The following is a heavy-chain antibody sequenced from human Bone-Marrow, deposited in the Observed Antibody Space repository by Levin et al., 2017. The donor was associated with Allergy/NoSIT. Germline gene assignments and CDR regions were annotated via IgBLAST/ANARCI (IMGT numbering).Heavy chain of an antibody. CDR1: GFTFSSYS. Sequence: PGGSLRLSCAASGFTFSSYSMNWVRQAPGKGLEWVSSISSSSSYIYYADSVKGRFTISRDNAKNSLYLQMNSLRAEDTAVYYCARGYEYSSSSNSPQVDVWGQGTTVTVSS. D-gene: IGHD6-6*01. CDR2: ISSSSSYI. CDR3: ARGYEYSSSSNSPQVDV. J-gene: IGHJ6*02. V-gene: IGHV3-21*01.